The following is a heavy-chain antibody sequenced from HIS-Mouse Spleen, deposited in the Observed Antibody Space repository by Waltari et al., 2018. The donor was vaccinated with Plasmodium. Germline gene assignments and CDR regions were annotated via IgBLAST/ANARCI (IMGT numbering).Heavy chain of an antibody. CDR3: ARDKPSNYGYFDY. J-gene: IGHJ4*02. CDR2: INSDGSST. Sequence: EVQLVESGGGLVQPGVSLRLSCAASGFTFSGYWMHWVRQAPGKGMVWVSRINSDGSSTSYADSVKGRFTISRDNAKNTLYLQMNSLRAEDTAVYYCARDKPSNYGYFDYWGQGTLVTVSS. V-gene: IGHV3-74*01. D-gene: IGHD4-4*01. CDR1: GFTFSGYW.